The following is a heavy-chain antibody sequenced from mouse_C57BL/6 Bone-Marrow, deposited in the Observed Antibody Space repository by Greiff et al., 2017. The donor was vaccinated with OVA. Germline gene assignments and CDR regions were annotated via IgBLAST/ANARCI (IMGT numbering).Heavy chain of an antibody. J-gene: IGHJ3*01. V-gene: IGHV2-6*01. D-gene: IGHD2-2*01. Sequence: QVHVKQSGPGLVAPSQSLSITCTVSGFSLTSYGVDWVRQSPGKGLEWLGVIWGVGSTNYNSALNSRLSISKDNSKSQVFLKMNSLQTDDTAMYYCARSLFYYGYGFAYWGQGTLVTVSA. CDR3: ARSLFYYGYGFAY. CDR2: IWGVGST. CDR1: GFSLTSYG.